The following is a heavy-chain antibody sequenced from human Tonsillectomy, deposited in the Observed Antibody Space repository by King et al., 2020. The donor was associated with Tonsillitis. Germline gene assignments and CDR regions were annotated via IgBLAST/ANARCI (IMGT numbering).Heavy chain of an antibody. D-gene: IGHD2-15*01. CDR1: GYSFTDYY. CDR3: ARGRYCSGGSCYSHFDY. J-gene: IGHJ4*02. CDR2: INPYSGDT. Sequence: VQLVESGAEVKKPGASVKVSCKASGYSFTDYYIHWVRQAPRQGLEWMGWINPYSGDTNYAQNFQGGVTMTRYTSITTAYMELSRLTSYDTAVYYCARGRYCSGGSCYSHFDYWGQGPQVTVSS. V-gene: IGHV1-2*02.